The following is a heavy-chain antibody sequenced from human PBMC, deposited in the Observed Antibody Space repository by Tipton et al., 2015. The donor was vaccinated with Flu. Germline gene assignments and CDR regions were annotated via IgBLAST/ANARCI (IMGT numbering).Heavy chain of an antibody. CDR2: INHSGST. V-gene: IGHV4-34*01. Sequence: TLSLTCAVYGGSFSGYYWSWIRQPPGKGLEWIGEINHSGSTNYNPSLKSRVAISVDTSKNQFSLRLASMTAADTAVYFCARGLYGSVNYQSHYFDSWAREPWSLSPQ. J-gene: IGHJ4*02. CDR1: GGSFSGYY. D-gene: IGHD3-10*01. CDR3: ARGLYGSVNYQSHYFDS.